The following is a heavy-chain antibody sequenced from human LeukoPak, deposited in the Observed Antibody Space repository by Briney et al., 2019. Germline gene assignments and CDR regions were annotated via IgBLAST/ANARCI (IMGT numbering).Heavy chain of an antibody. D-gene: IGHD3-22*01. CDR1: GFTVSSNY. CDR3: ARDYHQITMIVVVITTFSHGMDV. J-gene: IGHJ6*02. V-gene: IGHV3-66*02. CDR2: IYSGGST. Sequence: PGGSLRLSCAASGFTVSSNYMSWVRQAPGKGLEWVSVIYSGGSTYYADSVKGRFTISRDNSKNTLYLQMNSLRAEDTAVYYCARDYHQITMIVVVITTFSHGMDVWGQGTTVTVSS.